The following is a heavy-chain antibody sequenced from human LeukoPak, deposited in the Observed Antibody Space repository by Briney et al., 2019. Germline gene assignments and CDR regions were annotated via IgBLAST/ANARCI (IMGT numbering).Heavy chain of an antibody. CDR1: GFTFSSYA. J-gene: IGHJ4*02. D-gene: IGHD6-19*01. V-gene: IGHV3-30*04. Sequence: GGSLRLSCAASGFTFSSYAMHWVRQAPGKGLEWVAVISYDGSNKYYADSVKGRFTISRDNSKNTLYLQMNSLRAEDTAVYYCAGEAVAGNFDYWGQGTLVTVSS. CDR3: AGEAVAGNFDY. CDR2: ISYDGSNK.